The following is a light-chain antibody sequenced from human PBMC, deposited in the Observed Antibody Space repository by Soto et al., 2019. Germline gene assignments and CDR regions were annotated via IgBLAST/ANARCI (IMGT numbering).Light chain of an antibody. J-gene: IGKJ1*01. CDR3: QQYGSSLWT. Sequence: IVLTQSPGTLSLSPWERATLSCRASQSVSSSYLAWYQQKPGQAPRLLIYGASSRATGIPDRFSGSGSGTDFTLTIRRLEPEDFAVYYCQQYGSSLWTFGQGPKVDNK. V-gene: IGKV3-20*01. CDR1: QSVSSSY. CDR2: GAS.